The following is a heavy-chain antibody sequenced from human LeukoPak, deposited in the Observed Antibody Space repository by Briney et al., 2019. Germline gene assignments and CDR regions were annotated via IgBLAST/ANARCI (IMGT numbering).Heavy chain of an antibody. CDR2: INAGNGNT. J-gene: IGHJ5*02. CDR1: GYTFTSYA. V-gene: IGHV1-3*01. CDR3: ARAVAVAGRWHNCFDT. D-gene: IGHD6-19*01. Sequence: GASVKVSCKASGYTFTSYAMHWVRQAPGQRLEWMGWINAGNGNTKYSQKFQGRVTITRDTSASTAYMELSSLRSEDTAVYYCARAVAVAGRWHNCFDTWGQGTLVTVSS.